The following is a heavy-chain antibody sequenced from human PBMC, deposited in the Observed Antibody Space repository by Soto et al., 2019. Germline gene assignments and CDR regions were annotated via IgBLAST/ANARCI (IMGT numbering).Heavy chain of an antibody. Sequence: PSQTLSLTCAISGDSVSSNSAAWNWIRQSPSRGLEWLGGTYYRSNWYSDYAVSVKSRITINPDTSKNQFSLHLNSVTPEDTAIYYCARNNSGRYDSWGQGILVTVSS. V-gene: IGHV6-1*01. CDR3: ARNNSGRYDS. D-gene: IGHD6-19*01. CDR1: GDSVSSNSAA. J-gene: IGHJ4*02. CDR2: TYYRSNWYS.